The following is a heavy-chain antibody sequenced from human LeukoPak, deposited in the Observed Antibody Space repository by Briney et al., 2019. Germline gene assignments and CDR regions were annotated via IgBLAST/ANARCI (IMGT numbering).Heavy chain of an antibody. D-gene: IGHD2-15*01. CDR3: ARTEDIVVEVAAK. CDR2: VYYGGST. J-gene: IGHJ4*02. Sequence: SETLSLTCTVSGGSISSSSYYWGWIRHPPGKGLEWIGSVYYGGSTYYNPSLKSRVTISVDTSKNQFSLKLSSVTAADTAVYYCARTEDIVVEVAAKWGQGTLVTVSS. V-gene: IGHV4-39*01. CDR1: GGSISSSSYY.